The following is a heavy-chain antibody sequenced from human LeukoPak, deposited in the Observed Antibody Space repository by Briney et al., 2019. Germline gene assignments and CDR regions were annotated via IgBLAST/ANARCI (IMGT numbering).Heavy chain of an antibody. Sequence: ASVKVSCKASGYTLTSYYMHWVRQAPGQGLEWMGWINPNSGGTNYAQKFQGRGTMTRDTSISTAYMELSRLRSDDTAVYYCARSAESSSWVEFDYWGQGTLVTVSS. CDR1: GYTLTSYY. CDR2: INPNSGGT. V-gene: IGHV1-2*02. CDR3: ARSAESSSWVEFDY. J-gene: IGHJ4*02. D-gene: IGHD6-13*01.